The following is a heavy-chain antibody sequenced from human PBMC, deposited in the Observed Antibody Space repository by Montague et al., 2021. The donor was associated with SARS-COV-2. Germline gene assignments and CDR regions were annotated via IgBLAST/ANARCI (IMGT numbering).Heavy chain of an antibody. CDR3: AREVRGRIVVVIAIPYYYFDY. D-gene: IGHD2-21*01. CDR2: INHSGST. Sequence: SETLSLTCVVSGDSISTDNWWTWARQPPGKGLEWIGEINHSGSTNYNPSLKSRVTISVDTSKNQFSLKLSPVTAADTAVYYCAREVRGRIVVVIAIPYYYFDYWGQGTLVTVSS. J-gene: IGHJ4*02. CDR1: GDSISTDNW. V-gene: IGHV4-4*02.